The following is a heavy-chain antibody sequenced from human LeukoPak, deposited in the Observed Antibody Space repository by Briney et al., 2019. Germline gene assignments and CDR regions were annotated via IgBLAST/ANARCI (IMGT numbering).Heavy chain of an antibody. CDR3: ASTIGSAGTQY. V-gene: IGHV3-21*01. D-gene: IGHD6-13*01. J-gene: IGHJ4*02. Sequence: GGSLRLSCAASGFTFSSYSMNWVRQAPGKGLEWVSSISSSSSSYIYYADSVKGRFTISRDNAKNRLYLQMNSLGAEDTAVYYCASTIGSAGTQYWGQGTLVTVSS. CDR2: ISSSSSSYI. CDR1: GFTFSSYS.